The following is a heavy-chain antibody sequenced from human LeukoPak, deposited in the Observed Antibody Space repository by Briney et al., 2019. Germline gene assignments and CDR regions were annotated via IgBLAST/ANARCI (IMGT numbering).Heavy chain of an antibody. Sequence: GASVKVSCKASGYTFTSYYMHWVRQAPGQGLEWMGWINPNSGGTNYAQKFQGRVTMTRDTSISTAYMELSRLRSDDTAVYYCARDGSRGLIPVSVNFDYWGQGTLVTVSS. V-gene: IGHV1-2*02. CDR1: GYTFTSYY. D-gene: IGHD3-16*01. CDR2: INPNSGGT. J-gene: IGHJ4*02. CDR3: ARDGSRGLIPVSVNFDY.